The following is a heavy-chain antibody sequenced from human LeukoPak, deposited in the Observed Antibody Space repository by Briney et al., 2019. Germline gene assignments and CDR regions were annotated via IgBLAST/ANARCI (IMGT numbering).Heavy chain of an antibody. Sequence: GESLKISCKGSGYSFTNYWVGWVRQMPGKGLEWMGIIYPDDSDSRYSSSFQGQVTMSADKSISTAYLEWSSLKASDTAIYYCARHFNSRTRGPLAYWGQGTLVTVSS. J-gene: IGHJ4*02. CDR3: ARHFNSRTRGPLAY. D-gene: IGHD2-8*02. V-gene: IGHV5-51*01. CDR2: IYPDDSDS. CDR1: GYSFTNYW.